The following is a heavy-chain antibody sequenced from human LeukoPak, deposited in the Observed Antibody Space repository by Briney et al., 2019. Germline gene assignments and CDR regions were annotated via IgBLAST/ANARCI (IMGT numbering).Heavy chain of an antibody. J-gene: IGHJ4*02. CDR2: IIPFVGTA. Sequence: SVKVSCKASGGTFSTYSISWVRRAPGQGLEWMGGIIPFVGTAHYAKKFQGRVTITADESTTTAYMELSSLRSEDTAMYYCARVPYDFWSGYYFDYWGQGTLVTVSS. D-gene: IGHD3-3*01. CDR3: ARVPYDFWSGYYFDY. V-gene: IGHV1-69*13. CDR1: GGTFSTYS.